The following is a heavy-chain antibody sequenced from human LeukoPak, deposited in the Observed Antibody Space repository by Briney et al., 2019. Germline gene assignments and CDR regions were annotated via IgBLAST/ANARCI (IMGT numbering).Heavy chain of an antibody. V-gene: IGHV7-4-1*02. CDR2: VNTNTGNP. CDR1: GYTFRDFG. CDR3: ARHDILTGYYFHL. J-gene: IGHJ4*02. D-gene: IGHD3-9*01. Sequence: GASVKVSCKASGYTFRDFGINWVRQAPGQGLEWIGWVNTNTGNPTYGQGFSHHRFVFSLDTSVTTAYLQINRLVPEDTAVYYCARHDILTGYYFHLWGQGTLITVSS.